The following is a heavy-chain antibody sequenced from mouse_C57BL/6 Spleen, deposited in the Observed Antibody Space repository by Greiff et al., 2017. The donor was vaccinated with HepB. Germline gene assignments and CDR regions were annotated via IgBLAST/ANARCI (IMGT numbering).Heavy chain of an antibody. J-gene: IGHJ3*01. CDR2: IYPRSGNT. V-gene: IGHV1-81*01. CDR1: GYTFTSYG. CDR3: ARGHYDYPWFAY. D-gene: IGHD2-4*01. Sequence: VQLQQSGAELARPGASVKLSCKASGYTFTSYGISWVKQRTGQGLEWIGEIYPRSGNTYYNEKFKGKATLTADKSSSTAYMELRSLTSEDSAVYFCARGHYDYPWFAYWGQGTLVTVSA.